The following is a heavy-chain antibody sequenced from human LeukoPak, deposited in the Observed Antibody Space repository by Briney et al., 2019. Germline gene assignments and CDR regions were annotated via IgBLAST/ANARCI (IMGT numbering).Heavy chain of an antibody. CDR1: GGSISSYY. V-gene: IGHV4-4*07. CDR3: ARDLRTLYSSNWYVGAFDI. Sequence: SETLSLTCTVSGGSISSYYWSWIRQPAGKGLEWIGRIYTTGSTNYNPSLMSRVTMAVDTSKNLFSLKLNSVSAADTAVYYCARDLRTLYSSNWYVGAFDIRGQGTLVTVSS. CDR2: IYTTGST. J-gene: IGHJ3*02. D-gene: IGHD6-13*01.